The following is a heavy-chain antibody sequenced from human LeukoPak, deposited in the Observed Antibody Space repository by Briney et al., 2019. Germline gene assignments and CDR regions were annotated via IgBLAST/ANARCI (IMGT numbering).Heavy chain of an antibody. CDR3: ARSLSPLGDAFDI. CDR1: GDSMTSSNYY. J-gene: IGHJ3*02. V-gene: IGHV4-39*01. D-gene: IGHD7-27*01. Sequence: PSETLSLTCTVSGDSMTSSNYYWGWIRQPPGKGLEWIGSISNSGSAYYSPSLKSRVAISVDTSNNQFSLKLRSVTAADTAVHYCARSLSPLGDAFDIWGRGTMVTVSS. CDR2: ISNSGSA.